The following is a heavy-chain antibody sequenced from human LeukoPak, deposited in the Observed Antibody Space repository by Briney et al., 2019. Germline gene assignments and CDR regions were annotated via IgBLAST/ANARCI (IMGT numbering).Heavy chain of an antibody. CDR3: AKTGYSSGWGDYYFDY. J-gene: IGHJ4*02. V-gene: IGHV3-23*01. D-gene: IGHD6-19*01. CDR1: GFTFSSYA. Sequence: GGSLRLSCAASGFTFSSYAMSWVRQAPGKGLEWVSAISGSGGSTYYADSAKGRFTISRDNSKNTLYLQMNSLRAEDTAVYYCAKTGYSSGWGDYYFDYWGQGTLVTVSS. CDR2: ISGSGGST.